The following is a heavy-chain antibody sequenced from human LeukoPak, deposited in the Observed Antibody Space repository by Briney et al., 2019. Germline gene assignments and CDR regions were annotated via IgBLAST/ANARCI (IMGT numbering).Heavy chain of an antibody. CDR1: GFTFNEFG. V-gene: IGHV3-30*02. D-gene: IGHD3-22*01. CDR2: IWYDGSNR. Sequence: GGSLRLSCAASGFTFNEFGMHWVRQAPGKGLEWVAFIWYDGSNRYYLDSVKGRFTISRDNSQNTLYLQMNSLRADDTAVYYCAIPSSYDGSRYYHAYWGQGTLVSVSS. J-gene: IGHJ4*02. CDR3: AIPSSYDGSRYYHAY.